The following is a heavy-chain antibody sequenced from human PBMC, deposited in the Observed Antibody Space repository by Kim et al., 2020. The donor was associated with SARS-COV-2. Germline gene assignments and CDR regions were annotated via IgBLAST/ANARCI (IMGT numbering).Heavy chain of an antibody. D-gene: IGHD3-16*01. J-gene: IGHJ4*02. CDR3: ARDTLEKGGVFDY. V-gene: IGHV1-69*01. Sequence: YAQKFQGRVTITADESTRNAYMELSSLRSEDTAVYYCARDTLEKGGVFDYWGQGTLVTVSS.